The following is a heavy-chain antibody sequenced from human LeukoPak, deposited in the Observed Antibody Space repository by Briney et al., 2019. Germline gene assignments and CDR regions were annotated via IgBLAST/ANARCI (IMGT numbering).Heavy chain of an antibody. Sequence: GASVKVSCKASGYTFTSYAMNWVRQAPGQGLEWMGWINTNTGNPTYAQGFTGRFVFSLDTSVSTAYLQISSLKAEDTAVYYCARDISLPRGWSGKAKWYAFDIWGQGTMVTVSS. CDR2: INTNTGNP. V-gene: IGHV7-4-1*02. CDR1: GYTFTSYA. J-gene: IGHJ3*02. CDR3: ARDISLPRGWSGKAKWYAFDI. D-gene: IGHD1-14*01.